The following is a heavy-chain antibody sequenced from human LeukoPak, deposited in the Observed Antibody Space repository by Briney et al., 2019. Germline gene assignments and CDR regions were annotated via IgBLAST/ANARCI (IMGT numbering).Heavy chain of an antibody. J-gene: IGHJ4*01. CDR3: ARGSHRGYCTTSNCYTVDY. CDR2: MNPDSGNT. D-gene: IGHD2-2*02. Sequence: GASVKVSCKAARYTFTSYDINWVRQAPGQGLEWMGWMNPDSGNTGYAQKFQGRVGMTTNTSISTAYMELGGLTSDDTAVYFCARGSHRGYCTTSNCYTVDYWGQGTLVSVSS. CDR1: RYTFTSYD. V-gene: IGHV1-8*01.